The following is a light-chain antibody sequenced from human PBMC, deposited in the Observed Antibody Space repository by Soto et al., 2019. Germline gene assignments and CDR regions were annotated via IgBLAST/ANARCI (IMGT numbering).Light chain of an antibody. J-gene: IGLJ2*01. CDR2: DDR. CDR1: SIGGKS. V-gene: IGLV3-21*02. Sequence: SSELTQPPSVSVAPGQTARLTCGGDSIGGKSVHWYQQKAGLAPVVVVYDDRHRPSGIPERFSGSNSGATATLTISSVEAGDEADYYGQVWESSSDQRIFGGGTKLTVL. CDR3: QVWESSSDQRI.